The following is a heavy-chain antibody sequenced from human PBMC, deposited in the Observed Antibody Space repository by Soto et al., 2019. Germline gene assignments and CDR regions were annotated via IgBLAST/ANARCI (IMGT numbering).Heavy chain of an antibody. CDR2: ISYDGSNK. J-gene: IGHJ4*02. Sequence: RGALRLSSAASAVTFSRYGMHGVRQAPGKGLEWVAVISYDGSNKYYADSVKGRFTISRDNSKNTLYLQMNSLRAEDTAVYYCARASGIAAAGRLSDSWGQGT. CDR1: AVTFSRYG. V-gene: IGHV3-30*03. D-gene: IGHD6-13*01. CDR3: ARASGIAAAGRLSDS.